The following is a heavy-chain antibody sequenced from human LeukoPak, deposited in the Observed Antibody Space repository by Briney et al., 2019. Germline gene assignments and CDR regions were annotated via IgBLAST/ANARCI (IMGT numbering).Heavy chain of an antibody. CDR2: ISDDGRRK. J-gene: IGHJ4*02. V-gene: IGHV3-30*18. Sequence: GGPLRLSCAASGFSFISYGMHWVRQAPGKGLEWVGVISDDGRRKDYADSVKGRLTISRDNSKDTLYLQMNSLRAEDTAVYYCAKRPSDYGDYVSYFDYWGQGTLVTVFS. CDR3: AKRPSDYGDYVSYFDY. CDR1: GFSFISYG. D-gene: IGHD4-17*01.